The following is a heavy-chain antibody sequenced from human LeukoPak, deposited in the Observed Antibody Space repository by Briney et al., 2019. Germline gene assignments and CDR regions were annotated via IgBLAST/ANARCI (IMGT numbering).Heavy chain of an antibody. Sequence: GASVKVSCKASGGTFSSYAISWVRQAPGQGLEWMGGIIPIFGTASYAQKFQGRVTITADESTSTAYMELSSLRSEDTAVYYCARLPAALRGYYYGMDVWGQGTTVTVSS. J-gene: IGHJ6*02. CDR1: GGTFSSYA. V-gene: IGHV1-69*13. D-gene: IGHD2-2*01. CDR2: IIPIFGTA. CDR3: ARLPAALRGYYYGMDV.